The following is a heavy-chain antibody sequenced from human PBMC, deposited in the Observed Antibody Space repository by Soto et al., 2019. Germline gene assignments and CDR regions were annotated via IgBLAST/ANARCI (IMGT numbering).Heavy chain of an antibody. V-gene: IGHV4-4*02. D-gene: IGHD2-15*01. CDR2: IYHSGST. CDR3: ARARAEDNYGMDV. Sequence: QVPLQESGPGLVKPSGTLSLTCAVSGGSISSSNWWSWVRQPPGKGLEWIGEIYHSGSTNYNPSLKSRVTISVDKSKNQFSLKLSSVSAADAAVYYCARARAEDNYGMDVSGQGTTVTVSS. J-gene: IGHJ6*02. CDR1: GGSISSSNW.